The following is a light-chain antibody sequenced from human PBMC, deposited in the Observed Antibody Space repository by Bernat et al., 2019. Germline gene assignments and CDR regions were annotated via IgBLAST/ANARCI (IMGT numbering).Light chain of an antibody. CDR2: GAS. J-gene: IGKJ2*01. Sequence: EIVMTQSPATLSVSPGERATLSCRASQSVSSNIAWYQQKPGQAPRLLIYGASTRATGIPSRFSGSGSGTDFTLTISSLQSEDFALYYCQQFNNWFMYTFGQGTKLEIK. CDR1: QSVSSN. CDR3: QQFNNWFMYT. V-gene: IGKV3-15*01.